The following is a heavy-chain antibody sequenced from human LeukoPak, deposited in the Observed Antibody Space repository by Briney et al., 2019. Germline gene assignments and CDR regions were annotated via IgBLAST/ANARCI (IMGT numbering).Heavy chain of an antibody. CDR3: ARDFPDSSGYYYFDY. Sequence: PGGSLRLSCAASGFTFSNYWMTWVRQAPGKGLEWVSVIYSGGSTYYADSVKGRFTISRDNSKNTLYLQMNSLRAEDTAVYYCARDFPDSSGYYYFDYWGQGTLVTVSS. D-gene: IGHD3-22*01. J-gene: IGHJ4*02. CDR2: IYSGGST. CDR1: GFTFSNYW. V-gene: IGHV3-53*01.